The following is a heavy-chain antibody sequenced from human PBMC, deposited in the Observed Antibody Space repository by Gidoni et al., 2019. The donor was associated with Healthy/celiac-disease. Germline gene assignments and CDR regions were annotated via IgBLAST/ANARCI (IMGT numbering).Heavy chain of an antibody. V-gene: IGHV4-39*01. D-gene: IGHD4-17*01. CDR1: GGSISSSSYY. CDR2: IYYSGST. J-gene: IGHJ3*02. Sequence: QLQLQESGPGLVKPSETLSLTCTVSGGSISSSSYYWGWIRQPPGKGLEWIGSIYYSGSTYYNPSLKSRVTISVDTSKNQFSLKLSSVTAADTAVYYCARLSLDLYGDYQMGAFDIWGQGTMVTVSS. CDR3: ARLSLDLYGDYQMGAFDI.